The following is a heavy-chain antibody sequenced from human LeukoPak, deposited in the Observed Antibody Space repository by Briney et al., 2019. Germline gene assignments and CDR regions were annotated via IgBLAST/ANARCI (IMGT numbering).Heavy chain of an antibody. D-gene: IGHD3-16*01. CDR1: GLTFGSYT. CDR2: ITATGSRT. Sequence: GGSLRLSCTASGLTFGSYTMSWVRQAPGKGLEWVSCITATGSRTYYADSVKGRFTISRDSSKNTLYLQLNSLRADDTAVYYCATSMGGGNIDYWGQGALVTVSS. V-gene: IGHV3-23*01. J-gene: IGHJ4*02. CDR3: ATSMGGGNIDY.